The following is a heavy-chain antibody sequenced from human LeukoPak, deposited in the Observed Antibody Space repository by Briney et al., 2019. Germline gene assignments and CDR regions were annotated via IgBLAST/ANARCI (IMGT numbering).Heavy chain of an antibody. CDR3: ARESGYYDAPSDY. Sequence: PGGSLRLSCAASGFTFSSYIMNWVRQAPGKGLEWVSSISSSSYIYYADSVKGRFTISRDNAKNSLYLQMNSLRAEDTAVYYCARESGYYDAPSDYWGQGTLVTVSS. CDR2: ISSSSYI. V-gene: IGHV3-21*01. CDR1: GFTFSSYI. D-gene: IGHD3-22*01. J-gene: IGHJ4*02.